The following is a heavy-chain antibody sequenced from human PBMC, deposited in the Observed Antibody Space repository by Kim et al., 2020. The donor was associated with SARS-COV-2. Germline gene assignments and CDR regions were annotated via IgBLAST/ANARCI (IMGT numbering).Heavy chain of an antibody. CDR2: IYYSGIT. CDR3: ARDSAYYYGSGSYYTPRYGMDV. CDR1: GGSISSYY. Sequence: SETLSLTCTVSGGSISSYYWSWIRQPPGKGLEWIGYIYYSGITNYNPSLKSRVTISVDTSKNQFSLKLSSVTAADTAVYYCARDSAYYYGSGSYYTPRYGMDVWGQGTTVTVSS. D-gene: IGHD3-10*01. V-gene: IGHV4-59*01. J-gene: IGHJ6*02.